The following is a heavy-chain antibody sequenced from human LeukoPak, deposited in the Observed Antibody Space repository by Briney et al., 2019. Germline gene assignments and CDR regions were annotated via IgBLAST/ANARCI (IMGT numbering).Heavy chain of an antibody. CDR2: IKQDGSEK. CDR1: GFTFSSYW. V-gene: IGHV3-7*01. D-gene: IGHD2-15*01. J-gene: IGHJ3*01. CDR3: ARAPLLGYCSGGSCKPL. Sequence: GGSLRLSCAASGFTFSSYWMSWVRQAPGKGLEWVANIKQDGSEKYYVDSVKGRFTISRDSAKNSLYLQMNSLRAEDTAVYYCARAPLLGYCSGGSCKPLWGQGTMVTVSS.